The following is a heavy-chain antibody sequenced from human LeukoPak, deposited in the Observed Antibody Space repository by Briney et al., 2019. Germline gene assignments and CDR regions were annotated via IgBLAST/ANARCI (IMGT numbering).Heavy chain of an antibody. Sequence: GGSLGLSCAASGFTFSDYFMSWIRQAPEKGLEWLSYIGPSSDNINYADSVKGRFTVSRDNAKNSLYLQMNSLRAEDTAVYYCARVNPTNSGFYTYWGQGTLVTVSS. D-gene: IGHD3-22*01. CDR3: ARVNPTNSGFYTY. CDR1: GFTFSDYF. J-gene: IGHJ1*01. CDR2: IGPSSDNI. V-gene: IGHV3-11*06.